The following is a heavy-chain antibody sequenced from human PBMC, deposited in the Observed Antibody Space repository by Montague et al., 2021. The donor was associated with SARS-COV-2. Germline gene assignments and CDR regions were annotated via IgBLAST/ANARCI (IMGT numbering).Heavy chain of an antibody. D-gene: IGHD1-1*01. Sequence: CAISGDSVSSDSATWNWVRQSPPRGLEWLGRTYYRSKWYNDYAVSVRGRVTINPDTSKNQFSLQLNSVTPEDTAIYYCTSGREGNYNVMDVWDQGTTVTVSS. V-gene: IGHV6-1*01. CDR2: TYYRSKWYN. CDR1: GDSVSSDSAT. CDR3: TSGREGNYNVMDV. J-gene: IGHJ6*02.